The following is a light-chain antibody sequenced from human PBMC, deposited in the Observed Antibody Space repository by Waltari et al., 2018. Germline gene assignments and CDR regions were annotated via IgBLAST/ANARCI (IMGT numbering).Light chain of an antibody. V-gene: IGLV2-14*01. CDR2: DVT. CDR3: CSYTTSSAWV. J-gene: IGLJ3*02. Sequence: QSALTQPASVSGSPGQSITISCTGTSSDVGVYNYVSWYQQNPGKAPKLMIYDVTKRPSGVSDRFSCSKSGNTASLTISGLQAEDEADYYCCSYTTSSAWVFGGGTKLTVL. CDR1: SSDVGVYNY.